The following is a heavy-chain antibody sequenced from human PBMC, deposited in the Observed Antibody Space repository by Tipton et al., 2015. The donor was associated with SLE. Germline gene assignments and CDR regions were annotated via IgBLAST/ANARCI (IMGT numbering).Heavy chain of an antibody. D-gene: IGHD6-13*01. CDR1: GFTFSSYE. CDR2: ISSSGSTI. J-gene: IGHJ5*02. Sequence: SLRLSCAASGFTFSSYEMNWVRQAPGKGLEWVSYISSSGSTIYYADSVKGRFTISRDNAKNSLYLQMNSLRAEDTAVYYCARDGGDPIAAAADWVDPWGQGTLVTVSS. V-gene: IGHV3-48*03. CDR3: ARDGGDPIAAAADWVDP.